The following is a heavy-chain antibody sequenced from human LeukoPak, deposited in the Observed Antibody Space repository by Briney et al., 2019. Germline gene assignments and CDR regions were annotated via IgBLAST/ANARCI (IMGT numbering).Heavy chain of an antibody. Sequence: ASVKVSCKASGYTFTGYYMHWVRQAPGQGLEWMGWISAYNGYTNYAQKFQFRVTMTTDTSTSTAYMELRSLTSDDTAVYYCAGDKAVTTEVTQYFQHWGQGTLVTVSS. V-gene: IGHV1-18*04. CDR3: AGDKAVTTEVTQYFQH. J-gene: IGHJ1*01. CDR2: ISAYNGYT. D-gene: IGHD4-11*01. CDR1: GYTFTGYY.